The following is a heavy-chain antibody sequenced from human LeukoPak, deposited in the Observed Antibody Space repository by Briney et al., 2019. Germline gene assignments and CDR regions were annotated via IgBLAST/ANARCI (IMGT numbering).Heavy chain of an antibody. CDR3: ARDTYYYGSGSYFFDY. CDR1: GFTFSNYW. CDR2: IEQDGSEK. Sequence: GGSLRLSCAASGFTFSNYWMSWVRLAPGKGLEWVANIEQDGSEKYYVDSVKGRFTISRDNAKNSLYLQMNSLRAEDTAVYYCARDTYYYGSGSYFFDYWGQGTLVTVSS. J-gene: IGHJ4*02. D-gene: IGHD3-10*01. V-gene: IGHV3-7*01.